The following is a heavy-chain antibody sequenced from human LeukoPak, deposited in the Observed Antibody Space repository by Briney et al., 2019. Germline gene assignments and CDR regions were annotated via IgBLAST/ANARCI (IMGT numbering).Heavy chain of an antibody. CDR1: GFPFSSYG. CDR2: IPYDGSDK. D-gene: IGHD1-26*01. V-gene: IGHV3-30*02. CDR3: ARGKSRGSHIDY. Sequence: GGSLRLSCAASGFPFSSYGMHWVRQAPGKGLEWVAFIPYDGSDKFYADSVKGRFTISRDNSKNTLYLQMNSLRAEDTAVYYCARGKSRGSHIDYWGQGTLVTVSS. J-gene: IGHJ4*02.